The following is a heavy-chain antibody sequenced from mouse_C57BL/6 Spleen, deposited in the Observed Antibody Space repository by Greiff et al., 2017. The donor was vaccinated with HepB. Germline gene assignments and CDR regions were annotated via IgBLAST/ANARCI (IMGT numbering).Heavy chain of an antibody. CDR1: GYTFTSYW. CDR3: ARSYYYGSSYAWFAY. V-gene: IGHV1-55*01. CDR2: IYPGSGST. J-gene: IGHJ3*01. Sequence: QVQLKQPGAELVKPGASVKMSCKASGYTFTSYWITWVKQRPGQGLEWIGDIYPGSGSTNYNEKFKSKATLTVDTSSSTAYMQLSSLTSEDSAVYYCARSYYYGSSYAWFAYWGQGTLVTVSA. D-gene: IGHD1-1*01.